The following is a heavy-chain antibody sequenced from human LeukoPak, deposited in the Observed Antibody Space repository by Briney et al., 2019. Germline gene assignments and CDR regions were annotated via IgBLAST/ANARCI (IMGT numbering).Heavy chain of an antibody. Sequence: GGSLRLSCAASGFTFSSYWMSWVRRAPGKGLEWVANIKQDGSEKYYVDSVKGRFTIPRDNAKNSLYLQMNSLRAEDTAVYYCARVPGSSSWYLLCYYYYHMDVWGKGTTVTVSS. CDR2: IKQDGSEK. V-gene: IGHV3-7*01. CDR1: GFTFSSYW. CDR3: ARVPGSSSWYLLCYYYYHMDV. J-gene: IGHJ6*03. D-gene: IGHD6-13*01.